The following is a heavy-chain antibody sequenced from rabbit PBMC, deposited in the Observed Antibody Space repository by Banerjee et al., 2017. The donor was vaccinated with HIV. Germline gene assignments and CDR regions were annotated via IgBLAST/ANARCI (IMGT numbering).Heavy chain of an antibody. Sequence: QEQLEESGGDLVKPEGSLTLTCTASGFSFIYSYWICWVRQAPGKGLEWIACIYTGNGKTYYASWAKGRFTISRTSSTTVTLQMTSLTAADTATYFCARDAGTGDYIDVYFNLWGPGTLVTVS. J-gene: IGHJ4*01. CDR1: GFSFIYSYW. CDR3: ARDAGTGDYIDVYFNL. D-gene: IGHD4-2*01. V-gene: IGHV1S45*01. CDR2: IYTGNGKT.